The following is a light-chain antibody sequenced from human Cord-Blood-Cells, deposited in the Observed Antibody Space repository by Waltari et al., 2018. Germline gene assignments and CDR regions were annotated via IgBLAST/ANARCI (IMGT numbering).Light chain of an antibody. CDR2: GAS. CDR3: QQYNNWYT. CDR1: RSVSSN. V-gene: IGKV3-15*01. J-gene: IGKJ2*01. Sequence: EIVMTQSPATLSVSPGERATLSCRASRSVSSNLAWYQQKPGQAPRLLIYGASTSATGIPARFSVSGSGTEFTLTISSLQSEDFAVYYCQQYNNWYTFGQGTKLEIK.